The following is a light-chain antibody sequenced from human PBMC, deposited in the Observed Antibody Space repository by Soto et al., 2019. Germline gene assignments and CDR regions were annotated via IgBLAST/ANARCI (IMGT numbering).Light chain of an antibody. CDR3: QQTYSTLSIT. CDR2: AAS. J-gene: IGKJ5*01. V-gene: IGKV1-39*01. Sequence: DIQMTQSPSSLSASVGDRVTITCRASESIARHLNWYQQKPGKAPKLLIYAASSLQNGVPSRFRGCGSGTDFTLTISNLQPEDFATYYCQQTYSTLSITLGQGTRLEIK. CDR1: ESIARH.